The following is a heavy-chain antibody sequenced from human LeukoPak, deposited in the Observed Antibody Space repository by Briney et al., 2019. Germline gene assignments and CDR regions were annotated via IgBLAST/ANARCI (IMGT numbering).Heavy chain of an antibody. Sequence: GGSLRLSCAASGFTLSRYSMNGVRQAPGEGREGVSYISSSSSYIYYAHSVKGRFTISRDNAKNSLYLQMNSVRAEDTAVYYCARDITSGSYSGKHYYYMDVWGKGTTVTISS. D-gene: IGHD1-26*01. CDR1: GFTLSRYS. V-gene: IGHV3-21*01. CDR3: ARDITSGSYSGKHYYYMDV. CDR2: ISSSSSYI. J-gene: IGHJ6*03.